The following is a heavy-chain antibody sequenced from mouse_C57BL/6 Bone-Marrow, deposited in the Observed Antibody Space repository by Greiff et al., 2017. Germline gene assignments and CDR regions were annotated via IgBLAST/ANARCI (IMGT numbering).Heavy chain of an antibody. V-gene: IGHV5-9*01. J-gene: IGHJ2*01. D-gene: IGHD1-1*01. CDR1: GFTFSSYT. Sequence: EVMLVESGGGLVKPGGSLKLSCAASGFTFSSYTMSWVRQTPEKRLEWVATISGGGGNTYYPDSVKGRFTISRDNAKNTLYLQMSSLRSEDTALYYSARGYYYGSSLYFDYWGQGTTLTVAS. CDR3: ARGYYYGSSLYFDY. CDR2: ISGGGGNT.